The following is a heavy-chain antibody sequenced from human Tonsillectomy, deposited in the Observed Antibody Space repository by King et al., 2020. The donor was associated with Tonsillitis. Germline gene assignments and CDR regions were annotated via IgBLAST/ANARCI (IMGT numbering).Heavy chain of an antibody. CDR3: ARRLRSSYYGMDV. J-gene: IGHJ6*02. CDR2: IYYSGST. CDR1: GGSISSSSYY. V-gene: IGHV4-39*01. Sequence: QLQESGPGLVKPSETLSLTCTVSGGSISSSSYYWGWIRQPPGKGLEWIGSIYYSGSTYYNPSLKSRVTISVDTSKNQFSLKLSSVTAADTAVYYCARRLRSSYYGMDVWGQGTTVTVSS. D-gene: IGHD4-17*01.